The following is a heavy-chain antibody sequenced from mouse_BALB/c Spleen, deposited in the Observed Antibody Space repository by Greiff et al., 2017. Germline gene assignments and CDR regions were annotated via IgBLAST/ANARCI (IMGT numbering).Heavy chain of an antibody. CDR3: ARTYYRYGYAMDY. CDR2: IDPANGNT. Sequence: VQLQQSGAELVKPGASVKLSCTASGFNIKDTYMHWVKQRPEQGLEWIGRIDPANGNTKYDPKFQGKATITADTSSNTAYLQLSSLTSEDTAVYYCARTYYRYGYAMDYWGQGTSVTVSS. D-gene: IGHD2-14*01. CDR1: GFNIKDTY. V-gene: IGHV14-3*02. J-gene: IGHJ4*01.